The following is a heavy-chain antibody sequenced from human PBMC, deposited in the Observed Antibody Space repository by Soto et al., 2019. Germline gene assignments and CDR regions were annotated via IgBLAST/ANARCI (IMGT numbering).Heavy chain of an antibody. CDR2: IGTAGDP. CDR1: GFTVSSYD. CDR3: AREAEGSGWIGVLDV. V-gene: IGHV3-13*05. D-gene: IGHD6-19*01. J-gene: IGHJ6*02. Sequence: GGSLRLSCAASGFTVSSYDMHGVRQATGKGLEWVSAIGTAGDPYYPGSVKGRFTISRENAKNSLYLQMNSLRAGDTAVYYCAREAEGSGWIGVLDVWGQGTTVTVSS.